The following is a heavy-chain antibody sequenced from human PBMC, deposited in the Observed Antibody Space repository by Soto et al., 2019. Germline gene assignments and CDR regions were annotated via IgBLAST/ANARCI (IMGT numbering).Heavy chain of an antibody. D-gene: IGHD5-12*01. CDR3: ARESGGATATLDYYYFYMDV. CDR2: INPNSGVT. CDR1: GDRFTDYY. J-gene: IGHJ6*03. Sequence: QVQLVQSGAEVKEPGASVTVSCRASGDRFTDYYMHWVRQAPGQGLEGMGWINPNSGVTKYAQKFQGWVTMTRDTSLRTVYMQLSRLGFDDTAIYYCARESGGATATLDYYYFYMDVWGTGTTVTVSS. V-gene: IGHV1-2*04.